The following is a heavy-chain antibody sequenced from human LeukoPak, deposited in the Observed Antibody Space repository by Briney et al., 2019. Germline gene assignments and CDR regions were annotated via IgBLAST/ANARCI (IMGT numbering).Heavy chain of an antibody. CDR1: GGTFSSYV. Sequence: ASVKVSCKASGGTFSSYVISWVRQAPGQGLEWMGRIIPILGIANYAQMFQGRVTITADKSTSTAYMELSSLRSEDTAVYYCASKSRTATFDYWGQGTLVTVSS. D-gene: IGHD2-21*02. CDR3: ASKSRTATFDY. CDR2: IIPILGIA. V-gene: IGHV1-69*04. J-gene: IGHJ4*02.